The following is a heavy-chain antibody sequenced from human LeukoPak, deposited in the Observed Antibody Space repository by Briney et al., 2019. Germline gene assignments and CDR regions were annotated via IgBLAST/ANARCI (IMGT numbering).Heavy chain of an antibody. Sequence: GGSLRLSCAASGFTFSSYWMSWVRQAPGKGLEWVSGISWNSGSIGYADSVKGRFTISRDNAKNSLYLQMNSLRAEDTALYYCAKARLRLGELSSISGYFDYWGQGTLVTVSS. CDR1: GFTFSSYW. D-gene: IGHD3-16*02. CDR3: AKARLRLGELSSISGYFDY. V-gene: IGHV3-9*01. CDR2: ISWNSGSI. J-gene: IGHJ4*02.